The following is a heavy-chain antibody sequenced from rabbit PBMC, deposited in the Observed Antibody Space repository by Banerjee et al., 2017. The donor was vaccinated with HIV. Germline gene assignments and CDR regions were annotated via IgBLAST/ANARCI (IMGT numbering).Heavy chain of an antibody. CDR3: VRNDDYGAYYFNL. J-gene: IGHJ4*01. D-gene: IGHD2-1*01. CDR1: GFDFSSYY. Sequence: QQLEESAGGLVNPGGSLTLSCKASGFDFSSYYMSWVRQAPGKGLEWIGYIDPVFGSTYYASWVNGRFTISSHNAQNTLYLQLNSLTAADTATYFCVRNDDYGAYYFNLWGQGTLVTVS. V-gene: IGHV1S7*01. CDR2: IDPVFGST.